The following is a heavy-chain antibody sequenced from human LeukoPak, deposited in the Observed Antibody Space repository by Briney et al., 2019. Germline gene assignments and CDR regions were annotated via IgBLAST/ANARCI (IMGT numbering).Heavy chain of an antibody. CDR1: GYTFNNYY. CDR3: ARSVGAHSYYYGMDV. D-gene: IGHD1-26*01. CDR2: INPAGGST. J-gene: IGHJ6*02. Sequence: ASVKVSCKASGYTFNNYYIHWLRQAPGQGLEWMGIINPAGGSTGYAQKFQGRVTMTRDTSTSTVYMELSSLRSEDMAVYYCARSVGAHSYYYGMDVWGQGTTVTVSS. V-gene: IGHV1-46*02.